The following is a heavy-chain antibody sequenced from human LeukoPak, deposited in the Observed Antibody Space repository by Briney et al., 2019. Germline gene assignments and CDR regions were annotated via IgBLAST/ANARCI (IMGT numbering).Heavy chain of an antibody. V-gene: IGHV3-23*01. CDR1: GFSFTSSA. J-gene: IGHJ4*02. Sequence: GGSLCLFWAPSGFSFTSSAMSWVRQPPGKGLGWVLGIRGGGDNTYYADTVKGRFTISRYNSKNTLYVQVNILKTEDTAAYYCAKGSYYDSSGSFYFDYWGQGTLVTVSS. CDR3: AKGSYYDSSGSFYFDY. D-gene: IGHD3-22*01. CDR2: IRGGGDNT.